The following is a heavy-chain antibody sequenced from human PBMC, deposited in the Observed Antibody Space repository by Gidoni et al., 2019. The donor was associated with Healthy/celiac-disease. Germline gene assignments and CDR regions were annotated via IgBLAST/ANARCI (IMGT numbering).Heavy chain of an antibody. CDR2: IYYSGST. D-gene: IGHD3-16*01. CDR1: GGSVSSGSYY. J-gene: IGHJ2*01. Sequence: QVQLQESGPGLVKPSETLSLTCTVSGGSVSSGSYYWSWIRQPPGKGLEWIGYIYYSGSTNYNPSLKSRVTISVDTSKNQFSLKLSSVTAADTAVYYCARSRDGYNWGRPNDLWGRGTLVTVSS. CDR3: ARSRDGYNWGRPNDL. V-gene: IGHV4-61*01.